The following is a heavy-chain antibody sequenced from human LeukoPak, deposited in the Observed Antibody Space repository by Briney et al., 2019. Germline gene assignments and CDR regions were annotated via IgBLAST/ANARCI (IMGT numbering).Heavy chain of an antibody. J-gene: IGHJ6*04. D-gene: IGHD3-10*02. Sequence: GGSLRLSCAASGFTFSSYEMNWVRQAPGKGLEWVSYISSSGSTIYYADSVKGRFTFSRDNAKNSLYLQMNSLRAEDTAVYYCAELGITMIGGVWGKGTTVTISS. CDR2: ISSSGSTI. CDR1: GFTFSSYE. CDR3: AELGITMIGGV. V-gene: IGHV3-48*03.